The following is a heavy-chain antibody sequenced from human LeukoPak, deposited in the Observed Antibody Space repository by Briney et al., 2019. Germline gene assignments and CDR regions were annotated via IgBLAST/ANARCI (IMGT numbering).Heavy chain of an antibody. CDR3: AKGTHSSSWFPPDY. Sequence: GGSLRLSCAASGFTVSSNYMSWVRQAPGKGLEWVSVIYSGGSTYYADSVKGRFTISRDNSKNTLYLQMNSLRAEDTAVYYCAKGTHSSSWFPPDYWGQGTLVTVSS. J-gene: IGHJ4*02. D-gene: IGHD6-13*01. CDR1: GFTVSSNY. CDR2: IYSGGST. V-gene: IGHV3-53*01.